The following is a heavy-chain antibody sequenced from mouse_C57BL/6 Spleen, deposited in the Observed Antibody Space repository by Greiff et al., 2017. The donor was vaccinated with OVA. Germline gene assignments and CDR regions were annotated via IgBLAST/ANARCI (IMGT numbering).Heavy chain of an antibody. Sequence: EVMLVESGGGLVKPGGSLKLSCAASGFTFSDYGMHWVRQAPEKGLEWVAYISSGSSTIYYADTVKGRFTISRDNAKNTLFLQMTSLRSEDTAMYYCASTVVATRAMDYWGQGTSVTVSS. D-gene: IGHD1-1*01. CDR3: ASTVVATRAMDY. V-gene: IGHV5-17*01. J-gene: IGHJ4*01. CDR2: ISSGSSTI. CDR1: GFTFSDYG.